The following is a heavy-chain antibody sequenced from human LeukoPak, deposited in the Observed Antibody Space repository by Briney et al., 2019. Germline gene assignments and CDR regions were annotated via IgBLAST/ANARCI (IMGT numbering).Heavy chain of an antibody. D-gene: IGHD3-3*01. V-gene: IGHV3-33*08. CDR2: IWYDGSNK. Sequence: GRSLRLSCAASGFTFSSYGMHWVRQAPGKGLEWVAVIWYDGSNKYYADSVKGRFTISRDNSKNTLYLQMNSLRAEDTAVYYCARDRGYYDFWSGGNGYYFDYWGQGTLVTVSS. CDR3: ARDRGYYDFWSGGNGYYFDY. J-gene: IGHJ4*02. CDR1: GFTFSSYG.